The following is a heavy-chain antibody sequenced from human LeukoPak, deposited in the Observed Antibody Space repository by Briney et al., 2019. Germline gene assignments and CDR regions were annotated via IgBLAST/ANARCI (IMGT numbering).Heavy chain of an antibody. Sequence: ASVKVSCKASGGTFSSYAISWVRQAPGQGLEWMGGIIPIFGTANYAQKFQGRVTITTDESTSTAYMELSSLRSEDTAVYYCAKDRDKLVGWFDPWGQGTLVTVSS. V-gene: IGHV1-69*05. J-gene: IGHJ5*02. CDR3: AKDRDKLVGWFDP. D-gene: IGHD1-26*01. CDR1: GGTFSSYA. CDR2: IIPIFGTA.